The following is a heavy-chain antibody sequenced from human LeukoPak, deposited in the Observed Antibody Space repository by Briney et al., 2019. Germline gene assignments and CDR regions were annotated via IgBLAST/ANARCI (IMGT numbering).Heavy chain of an antibody. D-gene: IGHD3-16*02. CDR3: ARVISSGDS. J-gene: IGHJ5*02. CDR1: GGTFRNSA. CDR2: IIPVLDVI. Sequence: SVKVSCKAFGGTFRNSAISWVRQAPGQGLEWMGRIIPVLDVISYAQKFQGRVTITADKSTNTAYMELSSLRSEDTAMYYCARVISSGDSWGQGTLVTVSP. V-gene: IGHV1-69*04.